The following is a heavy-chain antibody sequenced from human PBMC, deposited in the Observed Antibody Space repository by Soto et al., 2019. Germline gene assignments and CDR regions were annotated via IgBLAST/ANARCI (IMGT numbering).Heavy chain of an antibody. D-gene: IGHD3-22*01. CDR1: GVTFSSYA. J-gene: IGHJ3*02. CDR3: ARKGYYYDSSGFLTHAYAFDI. V-gene: IGHV1-69*06. Sequence: SVKVSCKASGVTFSSYAISWVRQAPGQGLEWMGGIIPIFGTANYAQKFQGRVTITADKSTSTAYMELSSLRSEDTAVYYCARKGYYYDSSGFLTHAYAFDIWGQGTMVTVSS. CDR2: IIPIFGTA.